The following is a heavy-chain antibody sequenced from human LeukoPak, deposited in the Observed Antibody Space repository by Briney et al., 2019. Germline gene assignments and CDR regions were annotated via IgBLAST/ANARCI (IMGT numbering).Heavy chain of an antibody. J-gene: IGHJ4*02. D-gene: IGHD6-13*01. CDR2: MYTSGST. Sequence: PSETLSLTCTVSGGPMSSYYWTWIRQPAGKGLERIGRMYTSGSTNYNPSLKSRVTMSIDTSKKQFSLRLHSVTAADTAVYYCATYDQQLAFDNWGQGTLVTVSS. CDR1: GGPMSSYY. V-gene: IGHV4-4*07. CDR3: ATYDQQLAFDN.